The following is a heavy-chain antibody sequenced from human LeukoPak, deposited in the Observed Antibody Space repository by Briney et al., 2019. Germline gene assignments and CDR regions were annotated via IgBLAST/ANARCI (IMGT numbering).Heavy chain of an antibody. D-gene: IGHD3-10*01. Sequence: GGSLRLSCAASGFTFRSYWMHWVRQAPGKGLVWVSRINPDGTRTTYADSVKGRFTISRDNAGNTLYLQMNSLRAEDTAVYYCARDGPMVRGVVGSALDIWGQGTMVTVSS. V-gene: IGHV3-74*01. J-gene: IGHJ3*02. CDR2: INPDGTRT. CDR3: ARDGPMVRGVVGSALDI. CDR1: GFTFRSYW.